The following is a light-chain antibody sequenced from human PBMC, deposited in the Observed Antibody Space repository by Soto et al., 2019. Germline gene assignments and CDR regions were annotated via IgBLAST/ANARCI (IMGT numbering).Light chain of an antibody. CDR3: QQYGNSPPS. J-gene: IGKJ4*01. CDR2: GAS. Sequence: IVLTQSPGTVSLSPGERATLSCRASQSVSNNYLAWYQQKPGQALRLLIYGASRRATGIPDRFSGSGSGTDFTLTISRLEPEDFAVYHCQQYGNSPPSFGGGTKVEIK. V-gene: IGKV3-20*01. CDR1: QSVSNNY.